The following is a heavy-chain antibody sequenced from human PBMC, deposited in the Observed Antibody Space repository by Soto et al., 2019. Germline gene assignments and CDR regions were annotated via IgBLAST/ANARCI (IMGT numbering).Heavy chain of an antibody. CDR3: ARETLYGDPFDY. Sequence: SGPTLVNPTQTLTLTCTFSGFSLSTSGMRVSWIRQPPGKALEWLARIDWDDDKFYSTSLKTRLTISKDTSKNQVVLTMTNMDPVDTATYYCARETLYGDPFDYWGKGTLVTVSS. V-gene: IGHV2-70*04. D-gene: IGHD4-17*01. CDR1: GFSLSTSGMR. CDR2: IDWDDDK. J-gene: IGHJ4*02.